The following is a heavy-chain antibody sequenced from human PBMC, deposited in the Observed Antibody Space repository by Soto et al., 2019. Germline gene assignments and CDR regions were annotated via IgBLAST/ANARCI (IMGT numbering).Heavy chain of an antibody. Sequence: SETLSLTCTLSGGSISPYYWTWIRQSPGKGLEWIGYVSHSGRTFYTPSLKSRLTMSLDTSRSQFSLRLKSVSAADTAVYYCARLLGGYDDYGGWFAPWGQGTLVTVSS. CDR2: VSHSGRT. CDR1: GGSISPYY. D-gene: IGHD4-17*01. CDR3: ARLLGGYDDYGGWFAP. V-gene: IGHV4-59*01. J-gene: IGHJ5*02.